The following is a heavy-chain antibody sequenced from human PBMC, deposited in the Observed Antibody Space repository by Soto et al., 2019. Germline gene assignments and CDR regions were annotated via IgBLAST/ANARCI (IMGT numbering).Heavy chain of an antibody. CDR1: GFTFSSYS. Sequence: GGSLRLSCAASGFTFSSYSMNWVRQAPGKGLEWVSYISSSSSTIYYADSVKGRFTISRDKAKNSLYLQRNSLRAEDTAVYYWARGSSSVAYYYMDVWGKGTTVTVSS. V-gene: IGHV3-48*01. CDR2: ISSSSSTI. CDR3: ARGSSSVAYYYMDV. J-gene: IGHJ6*03. D-gene: IGHD2-2*01.